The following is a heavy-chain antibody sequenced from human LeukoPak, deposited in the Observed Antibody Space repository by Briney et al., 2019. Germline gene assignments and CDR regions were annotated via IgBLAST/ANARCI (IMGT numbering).Heavy chain of an antibody. CDR1: GYTFTSYY. CDR2: INPSGGST. V-gene: IGHV1-46*01. J-gene: IGHJ4*02. D-gene: IGHD5-24*01. CDR3: ATPGGRDGYRAFDY. Sequence: ASVKISCKASGYTFTSYYMHWVRQAPGQGLEWMGIINPSGGSTSYAQKFQGRVTMTRDTSTSTVYMELSSLRSEDTSVYYCATPGGRDGYRAFDYWGQGTLVTVSS.